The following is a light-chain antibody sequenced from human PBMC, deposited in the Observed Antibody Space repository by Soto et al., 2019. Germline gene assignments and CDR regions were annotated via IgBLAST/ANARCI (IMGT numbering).Light chain of an antibody. J-gene: IGLJ2*01. CDR3: SSHTSSSTLV. Sequence: QSALTQPASVSGSPGQSITISCTGTSSDVGGYNYVSWYQQHPGKAPKLMIYDVINRPSGVSNRFSGSKSGNTASLTISGLQAEDEADYYCSSHTSSSTLVFGGGTKVTVL. CDR1: SSDVGGYNY. CDR2: DVI. V-gene: IGLV2-14*01.